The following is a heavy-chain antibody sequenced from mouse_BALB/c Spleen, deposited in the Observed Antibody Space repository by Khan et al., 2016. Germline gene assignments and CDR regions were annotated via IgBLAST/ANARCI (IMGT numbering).Heavy chain of an antibody. J-gene: IGHJ1*01. CDR2: INSNGGST. Sequence: EVELVESGGGLVQPGGSLKLSCAASGFTFSSYGMSWVRQTPDKRLELVATINSNGGSTYYPDSVKGRFTISRDNAKNTLYLQMSSLKSEDTAMYYCARERGRGTRYFEVWGAGTTVTVSS. CDR3: ARERGRGTRYFEV. V-gene: IGHV5-6-3*01. D-gene: IGHD2-14*01. CDR1: GFTFSSYG.